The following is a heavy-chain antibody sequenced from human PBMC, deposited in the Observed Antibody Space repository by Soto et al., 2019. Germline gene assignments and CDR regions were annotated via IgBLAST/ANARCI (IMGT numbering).Heavy chain of an antibody. J-gene: IGHJ6*02. Sequence: QVQLQESGPGLVKPSETLSLTCTVSGGSISSYYWSWIRQPPGKGLEWIGDIYYSGSTNYNPSLKSRVATAVNTSKSQSSLKLSSVTAADTAVYYCARGATYYYDSSGYYYGMDVWGQGTTVTVSS. CDR1: GGSISSYY. D-gene: IGHD3-22*01. V-gene: IGHV4-59*01. CDR3: ARGATYYYDSSGYYYGMDV. CDR2: IYYSGST.